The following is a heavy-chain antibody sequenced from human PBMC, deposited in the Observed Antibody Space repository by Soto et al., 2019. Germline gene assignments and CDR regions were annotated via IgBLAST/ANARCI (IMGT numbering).Heavy chain of an antibody. CDR2: ISYDEIDK. D-gene: IGHD3-22*01. Sequence: QVQLVESGGGVVQPGRSLRLSCAASGFTFSGYAMHWVRQAPGKGLEWVAVISYDEIDKYYADSVKGRFTISRDNSKNTLSLQLQCLRAEDTAVYYCARDANRDSSDYYDAFDVWGHGTMVIVSS. CDR3: ARDANRDSSDYYDAFDV. CDR1: GFTFSGYA. V-gene: IGHV3-30-3*01. J-gene: IGHJ3*01.